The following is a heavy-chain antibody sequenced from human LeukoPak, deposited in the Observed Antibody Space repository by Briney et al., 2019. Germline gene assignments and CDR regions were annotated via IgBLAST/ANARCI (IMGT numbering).Heavy chain of an antibody. D-gene: IGHD6-6*01. CDR1: GGSISSYY. Sequence: SETLSLTCTVSGGSISSYYWSWIRQPPGKGLEWIGYIYYSGSTNYNPSLKSRVTISVDTSKNQFSLKLSSVTAADTAVYYCARDQLVGAFDIWGQGTMVTVSS. J-gene: IGHJ3*02. CDR3: ARDQLVGAFDI. CDR2: IYYSGST. V-gene: IGHV4-59*01.